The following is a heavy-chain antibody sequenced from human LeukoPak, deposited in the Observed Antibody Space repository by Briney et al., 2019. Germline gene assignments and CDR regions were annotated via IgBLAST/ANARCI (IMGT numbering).Heavy chain of an antibody. D-gene: IGHD5-18*01. CDR3: ARDGGEAPIHKNFDI. CDR2: ISAYNGNT. CDR1: GYTFTSYG. V-gene: IGHV1-18*01. J-gene: IGHJ3*02. Sequence: GASVKVSCKASGYTFTSYGISWVRQAPGQGLEWMGWISAYNGNTNYAQKLQGRVTMTTDTSTSTAYMELRSLRSDDTAVYYCARDGGEAPIHKNFDIWGQGTMVTVSS.